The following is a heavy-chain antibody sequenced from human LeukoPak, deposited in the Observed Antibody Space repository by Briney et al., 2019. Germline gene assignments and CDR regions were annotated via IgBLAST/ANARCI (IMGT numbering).Heavy chain of an antibody. Sequence: SETLSLTCTVSGGSISSYYWSWIRQPPGKGLEWIGYIYYSGSTNYNPSLKSRVTISVDTSKNQFSLKLSSVTAAGTAVYYCARCSGYSNWFDPWGQGTLVTVSS. CDR3: ARCSGYSNWFDP. D-gene: IGHD3-22*01. CDR2: IYYSGST. J-gene: IGHJ5*02. V-gene: IGHV4-59*01. CDR1: GGSISSYY.